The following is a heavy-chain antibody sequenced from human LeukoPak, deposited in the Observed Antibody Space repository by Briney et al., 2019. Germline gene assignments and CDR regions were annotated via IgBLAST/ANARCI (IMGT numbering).Heavy chain of an antibody. Sequence: KASETLSLTCTVSGGSISSHYWSWIRQPPGKGLEWIGYIYYSGSTNYNPSLKSRVTISVDTSKNQFSLKLSSVTAADTAVYYCARRNDILTGWGYYYYYMDVWGKGTTVTVSS. D-gene: IGHD3-9*01. J-gene: IGHJ6*03. CDR3: ARRNDILTGWGYYYYYMDV. V-gene: IGHV4-59*11. CDR1: GGSISSHY. CDR2: IYYSGST.